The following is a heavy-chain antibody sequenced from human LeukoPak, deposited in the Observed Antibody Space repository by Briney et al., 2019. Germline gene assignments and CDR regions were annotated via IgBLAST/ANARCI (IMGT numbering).Heavy chain of an antibody. CDR3: ASSHYGDYFGTDAFDI. V-gene: IGHV4-4*07. CDR2: IYTSGST. CDR1: GGSISSYY. D-gene: IGHD4-17*01. Sequence: SETLSLTCTVSGGSISSYYWSWIRQPAGKGLECIGRIYTSGSTNYNPSLKSRVTMSVDTSKNQFSLKLSSVTAADTAVYYCASSHYGDYFGTDAFDIWGQGTMVTVSS. J-gene: IGHJ3*02.